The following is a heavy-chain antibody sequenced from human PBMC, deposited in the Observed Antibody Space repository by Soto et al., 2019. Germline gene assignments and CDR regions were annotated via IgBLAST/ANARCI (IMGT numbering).Heavy chain of an antibody. CDR2: IYYSGST. V-gene: IGHV4-31*03. Sequence: PSETLSLTCTVSGGSISSGGYYWSWIRQHPGKGLEWIGYIYYSGSTYYNPSLKSRVTISVDTSKNQFSLKLSSVTAADTAVYYFARGVVPASLDYWGQGTLVTVSS. D-gene: IGHD2-2*01. J-gene: IGHJ4*02. CDR1: GGSISSGGYY. CDR3: ARGVVPASLDY.